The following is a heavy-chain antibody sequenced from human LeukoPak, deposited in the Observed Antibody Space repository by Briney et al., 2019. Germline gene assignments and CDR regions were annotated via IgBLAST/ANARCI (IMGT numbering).Heavy chain of an antibody. Sequence: GGSLRLSCAASGFTFSSYGMHWVRQAPGKGLEGVAVISYDGSNKYYADSVKGRFTISRDNAKNSLYLQMNSLRAADTAVYYCAREYSSSWYPYFDYWGQGTLVTVSS. J-gene: IGHJ4*02. CDR3: AREYSSSWYPYFDY. V-gene: IGHV3-30*03. D-gene: IGHD6-13*01. CDR1: GFTFSSYG. CDR2: ISYDGSNK.